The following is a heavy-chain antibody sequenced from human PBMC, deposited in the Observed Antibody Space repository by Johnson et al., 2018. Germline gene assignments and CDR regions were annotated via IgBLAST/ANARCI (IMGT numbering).Heavy chain of an antibody. Sequence: EVQLLESGGGLVQPGGSLRLSCAASGFTFSGHYMDWVRQAPGKGLEWVGRILNKANSYTTKYAASVKGRFTISRDDSKNSLYLQMNTLKTEDTAVYCCGRGDHHYYYYMDVWGIGTTVTVSS. D-gene: IGHD1-14*01. CDR2: ILNKANSYTT. CDR1: GFTFSGHY. CDR3: GRGDHHYYYYMDV. V-gene: IGHV3-72*01. J-gene: IGHJ6*03.